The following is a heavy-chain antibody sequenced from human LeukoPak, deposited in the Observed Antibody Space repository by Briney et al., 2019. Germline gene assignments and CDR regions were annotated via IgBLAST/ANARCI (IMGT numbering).Heavy chain of an antibody. V-gene: IGHV1-2*02. CDR2: INPNSGGT. CDR1: GYTFTGYY. J-gene: IGHJ5*02. Sequence: ASVKVSCKASGYTFTGYYMHWVRQAPGQGLEWMGWINPNSGGTNYAQKFQGRVTMTRDTSISTAYMELSRLRSDDTAVYYCARDNCSSTSCYGWFDPWGQGTLVTVSS. D-gene: IGHD2-2*01. CDR3: ARDNCSSTSCYGWFDP.